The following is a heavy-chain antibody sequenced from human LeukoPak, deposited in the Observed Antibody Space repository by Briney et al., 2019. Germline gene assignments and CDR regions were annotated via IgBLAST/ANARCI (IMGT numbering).Heavy chain of an antibody. D-gene: IGHD3-3*01. CDR1: GYTFTSYG. J-gene: IGHJ4*02. CDR2: ISAYNGNT. Sequence: ASVKVSCKASGYTFTSYGISWVRQAPGQGLEWMGWISAYNGNTNYAQKLLGRVTMTRNASISTAYMELSSLKFDDTALYYCARGLSGYSTYWGQGTLVTVSS. CDR3: ARGLSGYSTY. V-gene: IGHV1-18*01.